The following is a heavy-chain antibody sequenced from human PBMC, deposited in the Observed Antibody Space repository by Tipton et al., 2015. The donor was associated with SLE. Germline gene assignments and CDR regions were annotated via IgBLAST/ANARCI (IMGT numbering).Heavy chain of an antibody. CDR1: GVSVSSNSYY. CDR3: ARRVDYGIPYYFDY. Sequence: GLVKPSGTLSLTCTVSGVSVSSNSYYWGWIRQPPGKGLEWIGSIYNTGSTYYSSSLKSRVTISIDTSKNQFSLKLTSVTAADTAVYYCARRVDYGIPYYFDYWGQGTLVTVSS. V-gene: IGHV4-39*01. J-gene: IGHJ4*02. D-gene: IGHD4-17*01. CDR2: IYNTGST.